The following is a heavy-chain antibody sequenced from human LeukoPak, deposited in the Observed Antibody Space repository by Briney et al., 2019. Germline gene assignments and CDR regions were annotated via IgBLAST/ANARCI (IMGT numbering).Heavy chain of an antibody. Sequence: ASVKVSCKASGGTFSSYAISWVRQAPGQGLEWMGGIIPIFGTANYAQKLQGRVTMTTDTSTSTAYMELRSLRSDDTAVYYCARDRTLYYMDVWGKGTTVTISS. CDR2: IIPIFGTA. V-gene: IGHV1-69*05. CDR3: ARDRTLYYMDV. CDR1: GGTFSSYA. J-gene: IGHJ6*03.